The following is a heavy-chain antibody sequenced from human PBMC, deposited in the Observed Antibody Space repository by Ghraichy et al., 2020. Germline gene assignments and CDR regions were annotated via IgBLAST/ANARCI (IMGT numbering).Heavy chain of an antibody. Sequence: SETLSLTCAVYGGSFSGYYWSWIRQPPGKGLEWIGEINHSGSTNYNPSLKSRVTISVDTSKNQFSLKLSSVTAADTAVYYCARGQRAYSNSGGFDYWGQGTLVTVSS. CDR3: ARGQRAYSNSGGFDY. J-gene: IGHJ4*02. CDR1: GGSFSGYY. V-gene: IGHV4-34*01. CDR2: INHSGST. D-gene: IGHD6-13*01.